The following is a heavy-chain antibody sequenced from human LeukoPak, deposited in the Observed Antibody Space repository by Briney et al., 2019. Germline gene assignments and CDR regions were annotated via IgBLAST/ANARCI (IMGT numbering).Heavy chain of an antibody. J-gene: IGHJ2*01. D-gene: IGHD2-21*02. CDR3: ARRANQLGDWTHWYFDL. V-gene: IGHV1-69*05. CDR1: GGTFSSYA. CDR2: IIPIFGTA. Sequence: GASVKVSCKASGGTFSSYAISWVRQAPGQGLEWMGGIIPIFGTANYAQKFQGRVTITTDESTSTAYMELSSLRSEDTAVYYCARRANQLGDWTHWYFDLWGRGTLVTVSS.